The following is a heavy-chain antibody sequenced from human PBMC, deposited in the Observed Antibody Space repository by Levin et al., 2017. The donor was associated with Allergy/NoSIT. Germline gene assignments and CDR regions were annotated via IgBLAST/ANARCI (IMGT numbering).Heavy chain of an antibody. CDR2: ISSSGSTI. V-gene: IGHV3-11*01. D-gene: IGHD3-3*01. Sequence: PGGSLRLSCAASGFTFSDYYMSWIRQAPGKGLEWVSYISSSGSTIYYADSVKGRFTISRDNAKNSLYLQMNSLRAEDTAVYYCARDRRSGPPLSGMDVWGQGTTVTVSS. CDR1: GFTFSDYY. J-gene: IGHJ6*02. CDR3: ARDRRSGPPLSGMDV.